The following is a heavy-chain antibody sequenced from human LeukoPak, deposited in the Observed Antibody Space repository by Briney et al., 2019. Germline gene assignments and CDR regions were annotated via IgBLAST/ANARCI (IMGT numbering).Heavy chain of an antibody. CDR3: ARGYSSSYRIDY. J-gene: IGHJ4*02. V-gene: IGHV1-46*02. Sequence: ASAKVFCKTSGYTFNSYYMHWVRQAPGQGLEWMGIINPSGGTTSDAQRFQGRVTMTRDMSTSTVYMELGSLRSEDTAVYYCARGYSSSYRIDYWGQGTLVTVSS. CDR1: GYTFNSYY. CDR2: INPSGGTT. D-gene: IGHD6-6*01.